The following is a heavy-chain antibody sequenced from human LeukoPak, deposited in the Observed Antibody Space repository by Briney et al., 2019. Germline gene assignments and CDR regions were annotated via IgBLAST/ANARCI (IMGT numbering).Heavy chain of an antibody. CDR3: ASSLIRDGYDVDY. V-gene: IGHV4-59*01. J-gene: IGHJ4*02. D-gene: IGHD5-24*01. CDR1: GGSISSYY. Sequence: SETLSLTCTVSGGSISSYYWSWIRQPPGKGLEWIGYIYSGGSTNYNPSLKSRVTISVDTSKNQFSLKLSSVTAADTAVYYCASSLIRDGYDVDYWGQGTLVTVSS. CDR2: IYSGGST.